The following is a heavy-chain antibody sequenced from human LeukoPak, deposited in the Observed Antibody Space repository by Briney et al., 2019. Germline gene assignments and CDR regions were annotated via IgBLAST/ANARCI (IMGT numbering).Heavy chain of an antibody. Sequence: SETLSLTCAVYGGSFSGDYWSWIRQPPGKGLEWIGEINHSGSTNYNPSLKSRVTISVDTSKNQFSLKLSSVTAADTAVYYCARGDVLRLLYPSTRGNWFDPWGQGTLVTVSS. D-gene: IGHD2/OR15-2a*01. CDR2: INHSGST. V-gene: IGHV4-34*01. CDR3: ARGDVLRLLYPSTRGNWFDP. CDR1: GGSFSGDY. J-gene: IGHJ5*02.